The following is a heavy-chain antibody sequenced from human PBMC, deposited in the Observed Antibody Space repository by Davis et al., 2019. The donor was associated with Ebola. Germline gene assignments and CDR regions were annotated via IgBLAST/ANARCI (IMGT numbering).Heavy chain of an antibody. CDR1: GFSFGTYG. V-gene: IGHV3-30*18. D-gene: IGHD3-10*01. CDR3: AKESCPNSGPYCTYLDV. Sequence: GESLKISCTAFGFSFGTYGMHWVRQAPGKGLEWVQNLSYDGSHTSSIDSVKGRFTISRDNSKNTLYLQMNSLRVEDTAVYFCAKESCPNSGPYCTYLDVWGQGTQVTVSS. CDR2: LSYDGSHT. J-gene: IGHJ4*02.